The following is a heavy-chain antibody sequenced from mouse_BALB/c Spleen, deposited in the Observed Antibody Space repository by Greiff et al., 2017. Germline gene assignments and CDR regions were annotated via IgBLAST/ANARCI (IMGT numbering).Heavy chain of an antibody. CDR2: IRLKSNNYAT. V-gene: IGHV6-6*02. CDR3: TRRRVPYYFDY. CDR1: GFTFSNYW. Sequence: VQLKESGGGLVQPGGSMKLSCVASGFTFSNYWMNWVRQSPEKGLEWVAEIRLKSNNYATHYAESVKGRFTISRDDSKSSVYLQMNNLRAEDTGIYYCTRRRVPYYFDYWGQGTTLTVSS. J-gene: IGHJ2*01.